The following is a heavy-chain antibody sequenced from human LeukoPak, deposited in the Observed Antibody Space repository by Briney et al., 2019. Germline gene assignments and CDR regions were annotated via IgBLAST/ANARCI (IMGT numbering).Heavy chain of an antibody. J-gene: IGHJ6*02. Sequence: NPGGSLRLSCAASGFTFSSYSMSWVRQAPGKGLECVSYISSTTSTIYYADSVKGRFTISRDNAKNLLYLQMNSLRAEDTAVYYCARGKYDIMTGYFYYYYGLHVWGQGTTVTVSS. CDR1: GFTFSSYS. V-gene: IGHV3-48*04. CDR2: ISSTTSTI. CDR3: ARGKYDIMTGYFYYYYGLHV. D-gene: IGHD3-9*01.